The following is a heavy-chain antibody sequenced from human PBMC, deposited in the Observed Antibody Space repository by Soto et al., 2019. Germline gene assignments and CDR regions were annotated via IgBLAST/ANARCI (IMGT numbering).Heavy chain of an antibody. Sequence: QVQLVESGGGVIRPGTSLRLSCAASGFTFSSYTMHWVRQAPGKGLEWVAVISYDGSKQYYADSVKGRFSISRDNSKNTVYLQMNSLRAEDTAIYFCARDDLQWLDPATTGYDMDVWGQGTTVIVSS. V-gene: IGHV3-30-3*01. J-gene: IGHJ6*02. CDR3: ARDDLQWLDPATTGYDMDV. CDR1: GFTFSSYT. CDR2: ISYDGSKQ. D-gene: IGHD6-19*01.